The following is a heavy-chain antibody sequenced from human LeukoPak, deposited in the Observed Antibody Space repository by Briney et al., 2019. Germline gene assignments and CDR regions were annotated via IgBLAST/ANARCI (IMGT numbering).Heavy chain of an antibody. CDR2: ISSSADST. D-gene: IGHD4-23*01. Sequence: PGGSLRLSCAASGFTFSSYAMSWVRQAPGKGLAWVSVISSSADSTYYADSVKGRFTISRDNSKNTLFLQMNSLRAEDTAVYYCAKPLEKYTYGGNFDYWGQGLLVTVSS. CDR3: AKPLEKYTYGGNFDY. CDR1: GFTFSSYA. J-gene: IGHJ4*02. V-gene: IGHV3-23*01.